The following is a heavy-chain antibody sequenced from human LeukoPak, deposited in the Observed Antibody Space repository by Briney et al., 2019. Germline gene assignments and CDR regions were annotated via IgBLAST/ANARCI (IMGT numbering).Heavy chain of an antibody. CDR2: ISYDGSNK. V-gene: IGHV3-30*04. CDR3: ARGKRITIRYYYYMDV. J-gene: IGHJ6*03. Sequence: GGSLRLSCAASGFTFSSYAMHWVRQAPGKGLEWVAVISYDGSNKYYADPVKGRFTISRDNSKNTLYLQMNSLRAEDTAVYYCARGKRITIRYYYYMDVWGKGTTVTVSS. D-gene: IGHD3-3*01. CDR1: GFTFSSYA.